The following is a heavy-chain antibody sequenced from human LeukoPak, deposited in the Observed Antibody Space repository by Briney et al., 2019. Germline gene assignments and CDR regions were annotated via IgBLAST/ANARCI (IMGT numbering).Heavy chain of an antibody. D-gene: IGHD4-11*01. J-gene: IGHJ6*02. Sequence: GGSLRLSCAASGFTFSSYAMHWVRQAPGKGLEWVAVISYGGSNKYYADSVKGRFTISRDNSKNTLYLQMNSLRAEDTAVYYCARDLGILQYYYYGIDVWGQGTTVTVSS. CDR2: ISYGGSNK. V-gene: IGHV3-30-3*01. CDR1: GFTFSSYA. CDR3: ARDLGILQYYYYGIDV.